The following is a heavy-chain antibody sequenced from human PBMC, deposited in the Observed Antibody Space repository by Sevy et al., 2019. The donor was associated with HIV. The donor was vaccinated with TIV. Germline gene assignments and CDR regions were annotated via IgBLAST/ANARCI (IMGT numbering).Heavy chain of an antibody. D-gene: IGHD2-2*01. CDR3: ARQDIVVVPAATPPGGGTFDP. CDR2: IYYSGST. CDR1: RGSISSSSYY. J-gene: IGHJ5*02. V-gene: IGHV4-39*01. Sequence: SETLSLTCTVSRGSISSSSYYWGWIRQPPGKGLEWIGSIYYSGSTYYNPSLKSRVTISVDTSKNQFSLKLSSVTAADTAVYYCARQDIVVVPAATPPGGGTFDPWGQGTLVTVSS.